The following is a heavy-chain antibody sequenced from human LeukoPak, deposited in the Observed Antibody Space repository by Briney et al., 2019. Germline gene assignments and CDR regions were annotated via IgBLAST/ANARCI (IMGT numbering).Heavy chain of an antibody. D-gene: IGHD3-22*01. CDR1: GFTVSSNY. Sequence: GGSLRLSCAASGFTVSSNYMSWVRQAPGKGLEWVSVIYSGGSTYYADSVKGRFTISRDNSKNTLYLQMNSLRAEDTAVYYCARESYDSSVWIWGQGTMVTVTS. J-gene: IGHJ3*02. CDR3: ARESYDSSVWI. CDR2: IYSGGST. V-gene: IGHV3-66*01.